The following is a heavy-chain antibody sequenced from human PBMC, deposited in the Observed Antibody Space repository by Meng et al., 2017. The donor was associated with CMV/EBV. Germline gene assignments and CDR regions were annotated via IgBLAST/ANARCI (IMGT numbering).Heavy chain of an antibody. Sequence: GGSLRLSCAASGFTVSSNYMSWVRQAPGKGLEWVSVIYSGGSTYYADSVKGRFTISRDNSKNTLYLQMNSLRAEDTAVYYCARDLGITIFGVVIDYYYYGMDVWGQGTTVTVSS. J-gene: IGHJ6*02. V-gene: IGHV3-53*05. CDR1: GFTVSSNY. CDR3: ARDLGITIFGVVIDYYYYGMDV. D-gene: IGHD3-3*01. CDR2: IYSGGST.